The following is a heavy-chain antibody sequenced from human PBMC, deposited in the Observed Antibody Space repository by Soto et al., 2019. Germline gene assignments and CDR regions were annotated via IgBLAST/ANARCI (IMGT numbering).Heavy chain of an antibody. Sequence: ASVKVSCKASGYTSTSYGISWVRQAPGQGLEWMGWISAYNGNTNYAQKLQGRVTMTTDTSTSTAYMELRSLRSDDTAVYCCARVQGAYYDFWTGTINTDSYYYYGMDVWGQGTTVTVSS. V-gene: IGHV1-18*01. CDR2: ISAYNGNT. D-gene: IGHD3-3*01. CDR1: GYTSTSYG. J-gene: IGHJ6*02. CDR3: ARVQGAYYDFWTGTINTDSYYYYGMDV.